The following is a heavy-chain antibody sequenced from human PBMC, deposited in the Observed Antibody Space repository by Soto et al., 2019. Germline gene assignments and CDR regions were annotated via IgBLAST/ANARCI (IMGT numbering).Heavy chain of an antibody. Sequence: QVQLQESGPGLVKPSGTLTLTCAVSGGSISRSNWWTWVRQPPGKGLEWIGAIYHSGSTNYNPSRKSRVSFSVDRSKNHFSLRLTSVTAADTAVYYCASKVDTALGDWGQGILVTVSS. CDR1: GGSISRSNW. D-gene: IGHD5-18*01. CDR2: IYHSGST. J-gene: IGHJ4*02. V-gene: IGHV4-4*02. CDR3: ASKVDTALGD.